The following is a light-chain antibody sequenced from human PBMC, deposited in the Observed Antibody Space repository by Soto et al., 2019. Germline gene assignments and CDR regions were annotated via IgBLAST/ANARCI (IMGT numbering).Light chain of an antibody. CDR1: RSVSDTL. CDR2: GTS. CDR3: QQYYSTPLT. Sequence: EIVLTQSPGTLSLSPGERATLSCRADRSVSDTLLTWFQQKPGQAPRLLIFGTSNRAPGIPDRFSGSGSGTDFTLTISSLQAEDVAVYYCQQYYSTPLTFGGGTKVDIK. J-gene: IGKJ4*01. V-gene: IGKV3-20*01.